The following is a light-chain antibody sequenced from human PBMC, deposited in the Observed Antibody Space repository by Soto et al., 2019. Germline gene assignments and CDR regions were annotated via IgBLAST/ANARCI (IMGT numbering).Light chain of an antibody. CDR1: SSDIGAYNF. J-gene: IGLJ2*01. CDR3: TSWTTSTTMI. CDR2: DVN. Sequence: QSVLAQPASVSGSPGQSITISCTGTSSDIGAYNFVSWYQQHPGKAPKLMLYDVNIRPSGVSNRFSGSKSGNTASLTLSGLQAEDEADYYCTSWTTSTTMIFGGGTNLTVL. V-gene: IGLV2-14*03.